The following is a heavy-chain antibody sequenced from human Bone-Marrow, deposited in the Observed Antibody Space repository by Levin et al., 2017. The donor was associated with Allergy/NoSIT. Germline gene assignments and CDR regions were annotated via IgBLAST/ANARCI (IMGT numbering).Heavy chain of an antibody. D-gene: IGHD3-16*01. V-gene: IGHV4-4*08. CDR3: AKNRLSTYAYDGYDI. CDR2: MSRRGTT. CDR1: GASISSHY. Sequence: ASETLSLTCSVSGASISSHYWSWIRQSPGKGLEWIGCMSRRGTTYYNPSLDSRITLSLDMSTNQFSLKLTSVTAADTAVYYCAKNRLSTYAYDGYDIWGQGTLVTVSS. J-gene: IGHJ4*02.